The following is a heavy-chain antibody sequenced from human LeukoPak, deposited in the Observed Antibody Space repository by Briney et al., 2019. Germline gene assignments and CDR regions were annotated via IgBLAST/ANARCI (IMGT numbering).Heavy chain of an antibody. CDR2: IIPIFDTA. D-gene: IGHD3-3*01. V-gene: IGHV1-69*05. Sequence: SVKVSCKASGGTFSSYAISWVRQAPGQGLEWMGGIIPIFDTANYAQKFQGRVTITTDESTSTAYMELSSLRSEDTAVYYCARWGEDFWSGYFDYWGQGTLVTVSS. CDR3: ARWGEDFWSGYFDY. J-gene: IGHJ4*02. CDR1: GGTFSSYA.